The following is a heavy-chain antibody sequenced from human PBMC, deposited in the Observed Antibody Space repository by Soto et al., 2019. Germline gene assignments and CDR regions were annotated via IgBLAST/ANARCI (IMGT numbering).Heavy chain of an antibody. Sequence: QITLKESGPTLVKPTQTLTLTCTFSGFSLSTSGVGVGWIRQPPGKALEWLALIYWDEDKRYSPSLNSRLTNTKDTSNNHVVLTTPDMHPDGIATYYCAHNDSAMHFAYAYWGRGTLVTVSS. J-gene: IGHJ4*02. V-gene: IGHV2-5*02. CDR1: GFSLSTSGVG. D-gene: IGHD2-2*01. CDR3: AHNDSAMHFAYAY. CDR2: IYWDEDK.